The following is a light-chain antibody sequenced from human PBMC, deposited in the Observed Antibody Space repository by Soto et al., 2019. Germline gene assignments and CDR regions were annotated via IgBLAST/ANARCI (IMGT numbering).Light chain of an antibody. V-gene: IGKV4-1*01. CDR3: QQYYRTPYT. CDR1: QSVLYSSKNKNY. J-gene: IGKJ2*01. Sequence: DIVMTQSPDSLAVSLGERATVNCTSRQSVLYSSKNKNYLAWYQQKPGQSPKLLIYWASSRESGVPDRFSGSGSETDFTLTISSLQAEDVAVYYCQQYYRTPYTFGQGTKLEI. CDR2: WAS.